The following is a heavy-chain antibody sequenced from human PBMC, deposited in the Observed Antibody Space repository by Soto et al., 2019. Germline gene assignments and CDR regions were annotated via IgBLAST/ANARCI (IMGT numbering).Heavy chain of an antibody. J-gene: IGHJ4*02. CDR2: IYYSGST. D-gene: IGHD3-16*01. Sequence: QLQLQESGPGLVKPSETLSLTCTVSGGSISSSSYYWGWIRQPPGKGLEWIGCIYYSGSTYYNPSLKRRVTISVDTSKNQFSLKLSSVTAADTAVYYGARHEVGESKSFWGFLDWGQGTLVTVSS. CDR1: GGSISSSSYY. V-gene: IGHV4-39*01. CDR3: ARHEVGESKSFWGFLD.